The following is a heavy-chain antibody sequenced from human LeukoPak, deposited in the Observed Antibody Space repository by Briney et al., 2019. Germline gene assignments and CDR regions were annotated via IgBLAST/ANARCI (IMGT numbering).Heavy chain of an antibody. V-gene: IGHV1-24*01. CDR1: GYTLTELS. CDR3: ATDRWYGDAFDI. J-gene: IGHJ3*02. CDR2: FDPEDGET. D-gene: IGHD6-13*01. Sequence: SVEVSGKVSGYTLTELSMHWVRQAPGKGLGWRGGFDPEDGETIYAQKFQGRVTMTEDTSTDTAYMGLSSLRSEDTAVYYCATDRWYGDAFDIWGQGTMVTVSS.